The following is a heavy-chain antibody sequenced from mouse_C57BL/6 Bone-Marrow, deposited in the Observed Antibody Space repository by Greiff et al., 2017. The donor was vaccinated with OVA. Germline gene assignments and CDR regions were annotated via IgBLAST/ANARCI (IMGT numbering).Heavy chain of an antibody. D-gene: IGHD1-1*01. CDR1: GYTFTNYW. J-gene: IGHJ4*01. Sequence: VQLQQSGAELVRPGTSVKMSCKASGYTFTNYWIGWAKQRPGHGLEWIGDIYSGGGYTNYNEKFKGKATLTADKSSSTAYMQFSSLTSEDSAIYYYARGAHITAVVEGYAMDYWGQGTSVTVSS. V-gene: IGHV1-63*01. CDR2: IYSGGGYT. CDR3: ARGAHITAVVEGYAMDY.